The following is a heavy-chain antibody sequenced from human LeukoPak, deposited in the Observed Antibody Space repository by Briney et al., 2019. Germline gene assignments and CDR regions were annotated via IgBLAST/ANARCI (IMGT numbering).Heavy chain of an antibody. CDR3: ARQDSGTYLNPLDI. CDR2: IYYTGST. J-gene: IGHJ3*02. V-gene: IGHV4-59*08. CDR1: GGSISSYY. D-gene: IGHD1-26*01. Sequence: PSETLSLTCIVSGGSISSYYWSWLRQPPGKGLEWIGYIYYTGSTNYNPSLKSRVTISVDTSKNQLSLKLRSVTAADTAVYYCARQDSGTYLNPLDIWGQGTVVTVSS.